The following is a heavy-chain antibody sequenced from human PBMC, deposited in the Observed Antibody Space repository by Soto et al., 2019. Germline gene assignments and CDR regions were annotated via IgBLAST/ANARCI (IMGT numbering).Heavy chain of an antibody. J-gene: IGHJ4*02. D-gene: IGHD6-6*01. Sequence: QLQLQESGSGLVKPSQTLSLTCAVSGGSVSSGGYSWIWIRQPPGKGLEWIGYIYHSGSTYYNPSLKSRVTISVDRSKNQFSLKLSSVTAADTAVYYWARYSIAARRGIDYWGQGTLVTVSS. V-gene: IGHV4-30-2*01. CDR1: GGSVSSGGYS. CDR3: ARYSIAARRGIDY. CDR2: IYHSGST.